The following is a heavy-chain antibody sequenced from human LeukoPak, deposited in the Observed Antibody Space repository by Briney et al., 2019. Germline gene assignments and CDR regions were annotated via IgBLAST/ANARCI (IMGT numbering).Heavy chain of an antibody. CDR1: GGSISSGGYS. V-gene: IGHV4-30-2*01. Sequence: SETLSLTCAVSGGSISSGGYSWSWLRQPPGKGLEWIGYIYHSGSTYYNPSLKSRVTISVDRSKNQFSLKLSSVTAADTAVYYCARSRGQLPNAFDIWGQGTMVTVSS. CDR2: IYHSGST. D-gene: IGHD2-2*01. J-gene: IGHJ3*02. CDR3: ARSRGQLPNAFDI.